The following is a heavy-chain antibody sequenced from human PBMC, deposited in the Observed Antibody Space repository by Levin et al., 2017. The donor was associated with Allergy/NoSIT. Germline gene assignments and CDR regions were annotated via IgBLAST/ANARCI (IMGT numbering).Heavy chain of an antibody. CDR1: GFIFSSYW. D-gene: IGHD1-7*01. CDR2: INSDGSFT. J-gene: IGHJ4*02. CDR3: ARDITGTTGVDY. V-gene: IGHV3-74*01. Sequence: GESLKISCTVSGFIFSSYWMHWVRQAPGKGLMWVSRINSDGSFTTYADSVKGRFIISRDNAKNTLYLQMNSLRAEDTAVYFCARDITGTTGVDYWGQGTLVTVSS.